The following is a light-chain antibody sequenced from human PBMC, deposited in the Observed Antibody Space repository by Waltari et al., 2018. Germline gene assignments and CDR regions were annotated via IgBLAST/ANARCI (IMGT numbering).Light chain of an antibody. CDR3: EKYYKVPRP. Sequence: HSSNHKNYLAWYNQQPGQPPRLLIDWDSCRDAWVPDRFSRSGYGTDFTLTISSQQAEDVAVYYCEKYYKVPRPFGQGTTLEIK. J-gene: IGKJ2*01. CDR2: WDS. V-gene: IGKV4-1*01. CDR1: HSSNHKNY.